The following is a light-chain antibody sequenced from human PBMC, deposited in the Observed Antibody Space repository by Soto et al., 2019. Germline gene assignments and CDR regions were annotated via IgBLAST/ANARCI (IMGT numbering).Light chain of an antibody. V-gene: IGKV1-17*01. Sequence: DIQMTQSPSSLSASVGDRVTITCRASQGIRNALGWYQQKPGKAPKRLIYAASSLQSGVPSRFSGSGSGTEFTLTISSPQPEDFATYYCLQHNSYPWTFGQGTKVEIK. CDR2: AAS. J-gene: IGKJ1*01. CDR1: QGIRNA. CDR3: LQHNSYPWT.